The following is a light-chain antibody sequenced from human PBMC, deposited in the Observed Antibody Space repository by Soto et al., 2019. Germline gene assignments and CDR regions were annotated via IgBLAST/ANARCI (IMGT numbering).Light chain of an antibody. Sequence: EIVMTQSPATLSVSPGERATLSCRASQSVSSYLAWYQQKPGQAPRLLIYGASTRATGIPARFSGSGSGTEFIPTISSLQSEDFAVYYCQQYSKWPLTFGGGTKVDIK. CDR2: GAS. CDR3: QQYSKWPLT. CDR1: QSVSSY. V-gene: IGKV3-15*01. J-gene: IGKJ4*01.